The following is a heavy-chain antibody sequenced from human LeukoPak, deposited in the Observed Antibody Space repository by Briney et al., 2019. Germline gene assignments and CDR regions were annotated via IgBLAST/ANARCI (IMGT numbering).Heavy chain of an antibody. D-gene: IGHD3-10*01. V-gene: IGHV3-11*06. CDR3: AVALSGSYVYYHTMDV. CDR1: GFTFSDCY. CDR2: ITNRGTYT. J-gene: IGHJ6*02. Sequence: PGGSLRLSCTASGFTFSDCYMSWIRQAPGKGLEWVSYITNRGTYTNYADSVKGRFTISRDNAKNSLFLQMNNLGAEDAAMYYCAVALSGSYVYYHTMDVWGQGTTVTVSS.